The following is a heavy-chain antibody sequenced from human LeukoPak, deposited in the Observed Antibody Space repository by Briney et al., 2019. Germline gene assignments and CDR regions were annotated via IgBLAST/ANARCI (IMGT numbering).Heavy chain of an antibody. V-gene: IGHV4-59*11. CDR2: IYYNGII. Sequence: SETLSLTCIVSGDSITNHYWSLIRRPPGKGLEWIGYIYYNGIINYNPSLKSRVTISVDTSRNQFSMKLNSVTAADTAVYYCAGSGGLANTGAVFDYWGQGTLVTVSS. D-gene: IGHD3-10*01. CDR1: GDSITNHY. CDR3: AGSGGLANTGAVFDY. J-gene: IGHJ4*02.